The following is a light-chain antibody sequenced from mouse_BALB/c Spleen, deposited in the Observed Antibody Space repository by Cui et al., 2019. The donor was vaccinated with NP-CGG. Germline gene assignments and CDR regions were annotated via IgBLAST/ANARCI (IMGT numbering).Light chain of an antibody. V-gene: IGLV1*01. CDR2: GTN. CDR1: TGAVTTSNY. J-gene: IGLJ1*01. Sequence: VVTQQDAPTTSPGETVTLTCRSSTGAVTTSNYANWVQEKPDHLFTGLIGGTNNRTPGVPARFSGSLIGDKAALTITGAQTEDEAIYFCALWYSNHWVFGGGTKLTVL. CDR3: ALWYSNHWV.